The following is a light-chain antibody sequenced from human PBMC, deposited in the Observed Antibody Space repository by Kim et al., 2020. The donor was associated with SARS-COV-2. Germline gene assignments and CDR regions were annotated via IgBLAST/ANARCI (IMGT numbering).Light chain of an antibody. CDR3: QQRTSWPTVT. J-gene: IGKJ4*01. Sequence: EIVLTQSPATLSLSPGERATLSCGASQGISSYLAWYQQKPGQAPRLLIYDASNRATGIPARFSGSGSGTDFTLTISSLEPEDFAVYYCQQRTSWPTVTFGGGTKVEI. V-gene: IGKV3-11*01. CDR1: QGISSY. CDR2: DAS.